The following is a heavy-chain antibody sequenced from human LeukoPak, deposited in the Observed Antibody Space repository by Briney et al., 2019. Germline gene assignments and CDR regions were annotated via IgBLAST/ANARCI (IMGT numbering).Heavy chain of an antibody. CDR3: AGHWGVGATTHFDY. CDR2: IYTSGST. CDR1: GGSISSGSYY. V-gene: IGHV4-61*02. Sequence: SETLSLTCTVSGGSISSGSYYWSWIRQPAGKGLEWIGRIYTSGSTNYNPSLKSRVTISVDTSKNQFSLKLSSVTAADTAVYYCAGHWGVGATTHFDYWGQGTLVTVSS. J-gene: IGHJ4*02. D-gene: IGHD1-26*01.